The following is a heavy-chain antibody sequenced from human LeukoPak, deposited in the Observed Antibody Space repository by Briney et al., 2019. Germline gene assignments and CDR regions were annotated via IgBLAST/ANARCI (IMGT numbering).Heavy chain of an antibody. CDR2: ISVNKGHT. J-gene: IGHJ4*02. D-gene: IGHD4-17*01. V-gene: IGHV1-18*04. CDR3: TRDPDGDSDFDY. CDR1: GYTFIGYY. Sequence: GASVKVSCKASGYTFIGYYMHWVRQAPGQGLEWMGWISVNKGHTNYAQKLRGRVTMTTDTSTSTAYMELRSLKSDDTAVYYCTRDPDGDSDFDYWGQGTLVTASS.